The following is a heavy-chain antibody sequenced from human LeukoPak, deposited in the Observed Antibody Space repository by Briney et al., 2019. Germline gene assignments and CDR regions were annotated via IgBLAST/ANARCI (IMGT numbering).Heavy chain of an antibody. J-gene: IGHJ4*02. D-gene: IGHD3-3*01. CDR2: IYHSGST. CDR3: ASRSYYDFWSGYLVFDY. Sequence: SETLSLTCTVSGYSISSGYYWGWIRQPPGKGLEWIGSIYHSGSTYYNPSLKSRVTISVDTSKNQFSLKLSSVTAADTAVYYCASRSYYDFWSGYLVFDYWGQGTLVAASS. V-gene: IGHV4-38-2*02. CDR1: GYSISSGYY.